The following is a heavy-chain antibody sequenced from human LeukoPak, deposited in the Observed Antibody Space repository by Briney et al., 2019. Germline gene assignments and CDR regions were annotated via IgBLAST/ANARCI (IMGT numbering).Heavy chain of an antibody. CDR3: ASHGCGGTCYSPFDY. Sequence: PGGSLRLSCAASGFTFSSSAMSWVRQAPGKGLEWVSTISGSGGNTYSADSVKGRFTISRDNSKNTLYLQMNSLRAEDTAVYCCASHGCGGTCYSPFDYWGQGTLLTVSS. D-gene: IGHD2-15*01. V-gene: IGHV3-23*01. CDR1: GFTFSSSA. CDR2: ISGSGGNT. J-gene: IGHJ4*02.